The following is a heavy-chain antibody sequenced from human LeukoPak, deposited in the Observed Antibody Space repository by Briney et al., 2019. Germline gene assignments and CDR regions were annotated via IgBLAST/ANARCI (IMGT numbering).Heavy chain of an antibody. CDR3: AKVAARYGDYYFDY. CDR1: GYTFTSYA. CDR2: INVGNGNT. V-gene: IGHV1-3*03. D-gene: IGHD4-17*01. Sequence: ASVKVSCKASGYTFTSYAMHWVRQAPGQRLEWMGWINVGNGNTKYSQEFQDRVTITRDTSAITVYMELSSLRSEDTAVYYCAKVAARYGDYYFDYWGQGTLVTDSS. J-gene: IGHJ4*02.